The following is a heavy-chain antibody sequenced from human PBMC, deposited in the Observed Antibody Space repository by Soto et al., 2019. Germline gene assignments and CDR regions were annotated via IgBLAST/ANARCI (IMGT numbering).Heavy chain of an antibody. J-gene: IGHJ6*02. D-gene: IGHD4-17*01. Sequence: SETLSLTCAVYGGSFSGYYWSWTRQPPGKGLEWIGEINHSGSTNYNPSLKSRVTISVDTSKNQFSLKLSSVTAADTAVYYCARGAHDYGDYTGTYYGMDVWGQGTTVTVSS. CDR3: ARGAHDYGDYTGTYYGMDV. V-gene: IGHV4-34*01. CDR2: INHSGST. CDR1: GGSFSGYY.